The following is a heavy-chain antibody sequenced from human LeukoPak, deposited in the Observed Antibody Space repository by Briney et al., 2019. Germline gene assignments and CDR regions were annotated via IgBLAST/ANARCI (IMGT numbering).Heavy chain of an antibody. CDR1: GFTFRTYW. CDR2: INSDGTGT. Sequence: GGSLRLSCEVSGFTFRTYWMHWVRQAPGKGLVWVSYINSDGTGTMHADSVKGRFTVSRDNAKNTLYLQMNSLRAEDTAVYYCARDDLSWYSGIDYWGQGVLVTVSS. V-gene: IGHV3-74*03. J-gene: IGHJ4*02. D-gene: IGHD6-13*01. CDR3: ARDDLSWYSGIDY.